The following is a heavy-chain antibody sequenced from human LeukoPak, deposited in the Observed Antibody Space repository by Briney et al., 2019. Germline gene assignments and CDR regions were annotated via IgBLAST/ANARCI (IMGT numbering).Heavy chain of an antibody. CDR3: ARDRRWLRFHGFDI. D-gene: IGHD5-12*01. Sequence: SETLSLTRTVSGGSISSYYWSWIRQPPGKGLEWIGYIYYSGSTYYNPSLKSRVVISVDTSKNQFSLKLKSVTAADTAVYYCARDRRWLRFHGFDIWGQGTMVTVSS. CDR1: GGSISSYY. V-gene: IGHV4-59*12. J-gene: IGHJ3*02. CDR2: IYYSGST.